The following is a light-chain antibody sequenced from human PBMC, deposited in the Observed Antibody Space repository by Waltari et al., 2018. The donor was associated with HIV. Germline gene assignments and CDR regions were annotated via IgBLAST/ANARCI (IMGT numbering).Light chain of an antibody. CDR3: HKLDNAPFT. CDR2: AAS. V-gene: IGKV1-27*01. CDR1: QGISNY. J-gene: IGKJ3*01. Sequence: DIQMTQSPSSLYASVGDRVTVTCRARQGISNYLAWYQQKPGKGPKLLIYAASTLFSGVPSRVSGSGSGTDFTLTISSLQPEDVATYYCHKLDNAPFTFGPGTRVDIK.